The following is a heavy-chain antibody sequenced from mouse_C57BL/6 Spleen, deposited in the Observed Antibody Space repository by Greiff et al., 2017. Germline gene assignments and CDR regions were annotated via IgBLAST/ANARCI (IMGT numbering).Heavy chain of an antibody. J-gene: IGHJ2*01. CDR1: GYTFTSYW. D-gene: IGHD1-1*01. CDR3: ARAGPITTVVGY. V-gene: IGHV1-64*01. CDR2: IHPNSGST. Sequence: QVQLQQPGAELVKPGASVKLSCKASGYTFTSYWLHWVKQRPGQGLEWIGMIHPNSGSTNYNEKFKSKATLTVDKSSRTAYMQLSSLTSEDSAVYYCARAGPITTVVGYWGQGTTLTVSS.